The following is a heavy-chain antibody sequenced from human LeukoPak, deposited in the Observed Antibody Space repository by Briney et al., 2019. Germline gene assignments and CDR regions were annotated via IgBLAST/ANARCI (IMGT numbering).Heavy chain of an antibody. Sequence: PGGSLRLSCAASGFTFSSYGMHWVRQAPGKGLEWVAVIWYDGSNKYYADSVKGRFTISRDNSKNTLYLQMNSLRAGDTAVYYCAEVRELQAFDIWGQGTMVTVSS. CDR1: GFTFSSYG. CDR3: AEVRELQAFDI. CDR2: IWYDGSNK. D-gene: IGHD3-10*01. J-gene: IGHJ3*02. V-gene: IGHV3-33*06.